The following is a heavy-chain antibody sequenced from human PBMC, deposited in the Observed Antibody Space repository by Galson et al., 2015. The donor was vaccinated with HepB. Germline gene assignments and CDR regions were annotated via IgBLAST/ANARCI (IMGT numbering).Heavy chain of an antibody. D-gene: IGHD3-10*01. CDR1: GLSLSTSGMC. Sequence: PALVKPTQTLTLTCTFSGLSLSTSGMCVSWIRQPPGKALEWLALIDWDDDKYYSTSLKTRLTISKDTSKNQVVLTMTNMDPVDTATYYCARIRVTMVRGINYDWFDPWGQGTLVTVSS. CDR2: IDWDDDK. V-gene: IGHV2-70*01. CDR3: ARIRVTMVRGINYDWFDP. J-gene: IGHJ5*02.